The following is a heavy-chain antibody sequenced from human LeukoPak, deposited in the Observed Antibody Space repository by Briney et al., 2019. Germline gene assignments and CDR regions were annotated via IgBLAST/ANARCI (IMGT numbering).Heavy chain of an antibody. J-gene: IGHJ5*02. D-gene: IGHD2-15*01. CDR1: GGSVSSGGYY. CDR3: AKLGPGYCSGGDCYPHGFDP. Sequence: PSETLSLTCTVSGGSVSSGGYYWSWIRQPPGKGLDWIGYVYDSGSGKYKPSLNSRVTISIDTSKNQFSLKLSPVTAADTAVYYCAKLGPGYCSGGDCYPHGFDPWGQGTLVTVCS. CDR2: VYDSGSG. V-gene: IGHV4-61*08.